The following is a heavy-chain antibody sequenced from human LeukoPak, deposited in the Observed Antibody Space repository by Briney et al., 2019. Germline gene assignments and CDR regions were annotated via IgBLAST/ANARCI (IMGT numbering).Heavy chain of an antibody. CDR3: ARSVRGDAYHDILTGYQRAPYYYYGMDV. V-gene: IGHV3-11*04. CDR2: ISSSGSTI. D-gene: IGHD3-9*01. CDR1: GFTFSDYY. J-gene: IGHJ6*02. Sequence: KPGGSLRLSCAASGFTFSDYYMSWIRQAPGKGLEWVSYISSSGSTIYYADSVRGRFAISRDNPESTLYLQMNSLRPDDTAVYFCARSVRGDAYHDILTGYQRAPYYYYGMDVWGRGTTVAVS.